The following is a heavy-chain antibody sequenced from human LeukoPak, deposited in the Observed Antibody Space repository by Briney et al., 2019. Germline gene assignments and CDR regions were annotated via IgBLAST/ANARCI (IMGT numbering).Heavy chain of an antibody. CDR3: AKGGSTSPNGINDY. CDR1: GFTFSSYG. V-gene: IGHV3-30*02. J-gene: IGHJ4*02. D-gene: IGHD2-2*01. CDR2: IRYDGSNK. Sequence: GGSLRLSCAASGFTFSSYGMHWVRQAPGKGLEWVAFIRYDGSNKYYADSVKGRFTISRDNSKNTLYLQMNSLRAEDTAVYYCAKGGSTSPNGINDYWGQGTLVTVSS.